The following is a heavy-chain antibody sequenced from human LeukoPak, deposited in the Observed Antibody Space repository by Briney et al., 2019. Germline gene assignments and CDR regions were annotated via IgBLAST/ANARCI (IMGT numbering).Heavy chain of an antibody. CDR3: ARSSSGTYHY. Sequence: ASVKVSCKTSGYNFASYTMHWLRQAPGQSPEWMGSINGDNGNTKYSEKFQGRVTFTRDTSASSAYMELSRLRSEDTAVYYCARSSSGTYHYWGQGTLVTISS. D-gene: IGHD3-10*01. V-gene: IGHV1-3*01. CDR2: INGDNGNT. J-gene: IGHJ4*02. CDR1: GYNFASYT.